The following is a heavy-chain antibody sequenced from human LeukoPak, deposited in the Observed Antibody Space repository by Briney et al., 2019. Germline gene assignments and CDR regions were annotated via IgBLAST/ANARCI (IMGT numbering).Heavy chain of an antibody. D-gene: IGHD2-15*01. Sequence: SQTLSLTCTVAAASTSIHYWSWVRQPPGKGREWVGYIYYSGSTTYNTSLKSRAPISVDTSRNQFSLRLSAVAAAAAAVNYCARDVRYWSGGSCYAYHKNWGQGTLVTVSS. CDR2: IYYSGST. CDR1: AASTSIHY. CDR3: ARDVRYWSGGSCYAYHKN. V-gene: IGHV4-59*11. J-gene: IGHJ4*02.